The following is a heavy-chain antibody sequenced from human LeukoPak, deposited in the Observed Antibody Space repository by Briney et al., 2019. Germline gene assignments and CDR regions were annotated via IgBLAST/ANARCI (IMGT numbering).Heavy chain of an antibody. CDR2: IIPIFGTA. Sequence: SVKVSCKASGGTFSSYAISWVRQAPGQGLEWMGGIIPIFGTANYAQKFQGRVTITADESTSTAYMELSSLRSEDTAVYYCTRGRTTMVRGGPHYYMDVWGKGTTVTISS. J-gene: IGHJ6*03. CDR1: GGTFSSYA. CDR3: TRGRTTMVRGGPHYYMDV. D-gene: IGHD3-10*01. V-gene: IGHV1-69*13.